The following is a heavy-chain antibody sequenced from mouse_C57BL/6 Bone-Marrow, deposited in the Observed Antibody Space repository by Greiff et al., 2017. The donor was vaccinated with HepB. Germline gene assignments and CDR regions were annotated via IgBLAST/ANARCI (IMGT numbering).Heavy chain of an antibody. V-gene: IGHV7-1*01. D-gene: IGHD1-1*02. CDR2: SRNKANDYTT. CDR3: ARASMGYAMDY. CDR1: GFTFSDFY. J-gene: IGHJ4*01. Sequence: EVKVVESGGGLVQSGRSLRLSCATSGFTFSDFYMEWVRQAPGKGLEWIAASRNKANDYTTEYSASVKGRFIVSRDTSQSILYLQMNALRAEDTAIYYCARASMGYAMDYWGQGTSVTVSS.